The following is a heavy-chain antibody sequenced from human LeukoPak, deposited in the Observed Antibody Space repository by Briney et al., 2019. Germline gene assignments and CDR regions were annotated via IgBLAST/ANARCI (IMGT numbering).Heavy chain of an antibody. CDR2: IRYDGSNK. CDR3: ASGARKIVPAARYYYYYMDV. J-gene: IGHJ6*03. Sequence: GGSLRLSCAASGFTFSSYGMHWVRQAPGKGLEWVAFIRYDGSNKYYADSVKGRFTISRDNSRNTLYLQMNSLRAEDTAVYYCASGARKIVPAARYYYYYMDVWGKGTTVTVSS. CDR1: GFTFSSYG. D-gene: IGHD2-2*01. V-gene: IGHV3-30*02.